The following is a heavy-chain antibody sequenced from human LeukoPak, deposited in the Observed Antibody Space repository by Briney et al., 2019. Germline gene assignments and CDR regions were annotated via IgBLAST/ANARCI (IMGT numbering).Heavy chain of an antibody. CDR1: GGSISSYY. J-gene: IGHJ6*02. V-gene: IGHV4-59*01. CDR2: IYYSGST. Sequence: SETLSLTCTVSGGSISSYYWSWIRQPPGKGLEWIGYIYYSGSTNYNPSLKSRVTISVDTSKNQFSLKLSSVTAADTAVYYCAVIAAHYYYGMDVWGQGTTVTVSS. D-gene: IGHD6-13*01. CDR3: AVIAAHYYYGMDV.